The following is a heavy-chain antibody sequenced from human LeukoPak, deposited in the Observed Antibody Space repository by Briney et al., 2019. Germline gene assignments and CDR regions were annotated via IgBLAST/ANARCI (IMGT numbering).Heavy chain of an antibody. J-gene: IGHJ3*02. CDR3: AKAVSDYYDSSGYYAFDI. D-gene: IGHD3-22*01. CDR2: ISWNSGSI. Sequence: GGSLRLSCAASGFTFDDYAMHWVRQAPGKGLEWVSGISWNSGSIGYADSVKGRFTISRDNAKNSLYLQMNSLRAEDMALYYCAKAVSDYYDSSGYYAFDIWGQGTMVTVSS. V-gene: IGHV3-9*03. CDR1: GFTFDDYA.